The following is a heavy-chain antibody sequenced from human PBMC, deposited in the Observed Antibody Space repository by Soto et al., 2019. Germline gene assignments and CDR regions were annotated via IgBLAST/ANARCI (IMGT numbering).Heavy chain of an antibody. V-gene: IGHV4-30-4*01. D-gene: IGHD2-21*02. J-gene: IGHJ5*02. CDR2: IYYSGST. CDR3: ARAMVVTQNWFAP. Sequence: PSETLSLTCTVSGGSISSGDYYWSWIRQPPGKGLEWIGYIYYSGSTYYNPSLKSRVTISVDTSKNQFSLKLSSVTAADTAVYYCARAMVVTQNWFAPWGQGTLVTVSS. CDR1: GGSISSGDYY.